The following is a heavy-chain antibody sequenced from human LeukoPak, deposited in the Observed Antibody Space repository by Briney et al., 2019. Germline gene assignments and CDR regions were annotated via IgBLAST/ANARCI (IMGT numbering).Heavy chain of an antibody. J-gene: IGHJ4*02. V-gene: IGHV3-66*01. Sequence: GGSLRLSCAASGFTVRSNYMSWVRQAPGRGVEWVSVIYIGGSTYYADSVKGRFTISRDNSKNTLYLQMNSLRAEDTAVYYCARGGPAAGRFDHWGQGTLVTVSS. CDR1: GFTVRSNY. D-gene: IGHD6-13*01. CDR2: IYIGGST. CDR3: ARGGPAAGRFDH.